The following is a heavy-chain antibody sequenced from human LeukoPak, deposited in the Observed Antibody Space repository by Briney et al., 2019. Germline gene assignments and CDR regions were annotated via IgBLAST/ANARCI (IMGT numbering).Heavy chain of an antibody. J-gene: IGHJ6*02. CDR3: ARSTGFWSGYFISYYYYYGMDV. D-gene: IGHD3-3*01. V-gene: IGHV1-69*13. CDR2: IIPIFGTA. Sequence: SVKVSCKASVGTFSSYAISWVRQAPGQGLEWMGGIIPIFGTANYAQKFQGRVTITADESTSTAYMELSSLRSEDTAVYYCARSTGFWSGYFISYYYYYGMDVWGQGTTVTVSS. CDR1: VGTFSSYA.